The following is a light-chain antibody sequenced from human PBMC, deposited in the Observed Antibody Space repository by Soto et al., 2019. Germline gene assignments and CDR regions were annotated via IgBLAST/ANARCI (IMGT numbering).Light chain of an antibody. Sequence: MTQSPSSLSASVGDIVTITFRASQSVSSNLAWYQQKPGQAPRLLIYGASTRATGIPARFSGSGSGTEFTLTISSLQSEDFAVYHCQQYNNWPPLTFGGGTKVDIK. CDR3: QQYNNWPPLT. J-gene: IGKJ4*01. CDR2: GAS. V-gene: IGKV3-15*01. CDR1: QSVSSN.